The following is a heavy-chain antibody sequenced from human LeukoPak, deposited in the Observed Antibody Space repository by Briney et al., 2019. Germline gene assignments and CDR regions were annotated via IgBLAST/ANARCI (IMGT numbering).Heavy chain of an antibody. D-gene: IGHD5-18*01. CDR1: GGSIGSSSYY. V-gene: IGHV4-39*02. Sequence: SETLSLTCTVSGGSIGSSSYYWGWIRQPPGKGLEWIGSIFRTGSTYYSASLKSRVSISVDTSKNHIALKLTSVTAADTAVYYCASPAMAFIDQGRYNYYYYMDVWGKGTTVTVSS. CDR3: ASPAMAFIDQGRYNYYYYMDV. J-gene: IGHJ6*03. CDR2: IFRTGST.